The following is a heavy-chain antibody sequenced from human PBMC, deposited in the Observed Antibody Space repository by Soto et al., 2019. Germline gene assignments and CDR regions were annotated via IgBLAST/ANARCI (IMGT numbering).Heavy chain of an antibody. CDR3: ATMGVVVPASIAYYYYYMDV. Sequence: ASVKVSCKASGYTFTNYGISWVRQAPGQGLEWMGWINAYNGNTNYAQKFQGRVTMTTDTSTSTAYMELRSLRADDTAVYYCATMGVVVPASIAYYYYYMDVWGKGTTVTISS. V-gene: IGHV1-18*01. J-gene: IGHJ6*03. D-gene: IGHD2-15*01. CDR2: INAYNGNT. CDR1: GYTFTNYG.